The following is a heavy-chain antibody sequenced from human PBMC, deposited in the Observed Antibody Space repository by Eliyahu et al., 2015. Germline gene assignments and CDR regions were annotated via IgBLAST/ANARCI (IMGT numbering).Heavy chain of an antibody. V-gene: IGHV3-30*18. Sequence: QVQLVESGGGVVQPGXSLRLSCAASGFPFSXYGMHWVRPAPGKGLEWVAVTLYDGSNEYYADSVKGRFTISRDNSKNTLYLQMNSLRAEDTAVYYCAKPEGIYYDSSGYAFDIWGQGTMVTVSS. J-gene: IGHJ3*02. D-gene: IGHD3-22*01. CDR3: AKPEGIYYDSSGYAFDI. CDR2: TLYDGSNE. CDR1: GFPFSXYG.